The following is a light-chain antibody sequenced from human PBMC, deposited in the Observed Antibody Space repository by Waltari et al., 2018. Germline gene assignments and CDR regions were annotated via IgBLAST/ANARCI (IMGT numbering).Light chain of an antibody. Sequence: IQMPQSPSPLSASVGDRVTITCRASQGISNYLNWYQQKPGKAPKLLIYYANSLASGVPSRFSGSGYGTEFTLTISSLQPEDFATYYCQQGNNYPRTFGQGTKVEIK. CDR2: YAN. CDR3: QQGNNYPRT. CDR1: QGISNY. J-gene: IGKJ1*01. V-gene: IGKV1D-13*01.